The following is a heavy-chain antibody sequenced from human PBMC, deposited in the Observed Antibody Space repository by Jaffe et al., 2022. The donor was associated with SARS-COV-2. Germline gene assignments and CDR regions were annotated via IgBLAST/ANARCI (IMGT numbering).Heavy chain of an antibody. V-gene: IGHV3-74*01. CDR3: ARAGVKFGMDV. Sequence: EVQLEESGGGLVQPGGSLTLSCAASGFSFSDYWMHWVRQAPGKGPVWVSYIKGDGTTPVYADSVTGRFTISRDNAQNTLYLQMDSLRVEDTALYYCARAGVKFGMDVWGQGTTVTVSS. D-gene: IGHD3-3*01. CDR1: GFSFSDYW. CDR2: IKGDGTTP. J-gene: IGHJ6*02.